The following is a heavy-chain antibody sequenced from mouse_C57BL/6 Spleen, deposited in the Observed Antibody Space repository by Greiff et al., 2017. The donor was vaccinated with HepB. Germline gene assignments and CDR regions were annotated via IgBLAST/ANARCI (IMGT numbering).Heavy chain of an antibody. CDR2: IYPGDGDT. CDR3: ARDYYSNSYYFDY. D-gene: IGHD2-5*01. CDR1: GYAFSSSW. J-gene: IGHJ2*01. V-gene: IGHV1-82*01. Sequence: VKLVESGPELVKPGASVKISCKASGYAFSSSWMNWVKQRPGKGLEWIGRIYPGDGDTNYNGKFKGKATLTADKSSSTAYMQLSSLTSEDSAVYFCARDYYSNSYYFDYWGQGTTLTVSS.